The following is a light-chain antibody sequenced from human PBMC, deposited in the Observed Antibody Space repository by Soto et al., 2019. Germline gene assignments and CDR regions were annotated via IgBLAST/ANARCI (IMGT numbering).Light chain of an antibody. CDR3: LQDYSYPRT. V-gene: IGKV1-6*02. CDR1: QGIRND. J-gene: IGKJ1*01. Sequence: AIQMTQSPSSLSASVGDRVTITCRASQGIRNDLGWYQLKPGTAPKLLIYGASTLQSGVPSRFSGSGSGTDFTLTIGSLQPGDFATYYCLQDYSYPRTFGQGTRV. CDR2: GAS.